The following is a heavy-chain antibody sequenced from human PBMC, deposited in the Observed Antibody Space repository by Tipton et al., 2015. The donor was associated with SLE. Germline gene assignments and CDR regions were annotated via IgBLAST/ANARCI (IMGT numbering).Heavy chain of an antibody. CDR3: ARVDSSGYYLWYFDL. CDR1: GGSISSGDYY. V-gene: IGHV4-30-4*01. CDR2: IYTSGST. D-gene: IGHD3-22*01. J-gene: IGHJ2*01. Sequence: TLSLTCTVSGGSISSGDYYWSWIRQPPGKGLEWIGYIYTSGSTNYNPSLKSRVTISVDTSKNQFSLKLSSVTAADTAVYYCARVDSSGYYLWYFDLWGRGTLVTVSS.